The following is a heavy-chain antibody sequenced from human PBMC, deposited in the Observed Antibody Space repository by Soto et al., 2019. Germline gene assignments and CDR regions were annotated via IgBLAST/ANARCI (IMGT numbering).Heavy chain of an antibody. CDR1: GGSISSSNW. V-gene: IGHV4-4*02. CDR2: IYHSGST. CDR3: ARLGYYGSGSYYKASSEWFDP. J-gene: IGHJ5*02. Sequence: SETLSLTCAVSGGSISSSNWWSWVRQPPGXGLEWIGEIYHSGSTNYNPSLKSRVTISVDKSKNQFSLKLSSVTAADTAVHYCARLGYYGSGSYYKASSEWFDPWGQGTLVTVS. D-gene: IGHD3-10*01.